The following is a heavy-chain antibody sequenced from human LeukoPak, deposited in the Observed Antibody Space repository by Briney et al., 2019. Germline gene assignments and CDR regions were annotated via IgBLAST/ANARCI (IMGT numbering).Heavy chain of an antibody. CDR3: ARQDGGPGPFDV. J-gene: IGHJ3*01. CDR2: IYYSGTT. D-gene: IGHD1-14*01. Sequence: SETLSLTCSVSAGSFSSDKYYWDWVRQPPGTGLEWIGYIYYSGTTKYNPSLKSRVTISVDPSKGQFSLKLTSVTTADTAVYYCARQDGGPGPFDVWGRGTMVTVSS. V-gene: IGHV4-61*01. CDR1: AGSFSSDKYY.